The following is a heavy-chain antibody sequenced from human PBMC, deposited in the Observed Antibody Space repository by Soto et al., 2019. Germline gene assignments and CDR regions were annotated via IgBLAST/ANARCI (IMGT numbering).Heavy chain of an antibody. CDR1: GFSLSTSGVD. D-gene: IGHD6-6*01. CDR3: AHRRPYSNSPKYFFDY. Sequence: QITLKESGPTLVKPTQTLTLTCTFSGFSLSTSGVDVGWIRQPPGKALEWLALIYWDDDKRYKPSLKSRLTITXXTXRXQVVLTMTNMDPLDTATYYCAHRRPYSNSPKYFFDYWGQGTLVTVSS. J-gene: IGHJ4*02. CDR2: IYWDDDK. V-gene: IGHV2-5*02.